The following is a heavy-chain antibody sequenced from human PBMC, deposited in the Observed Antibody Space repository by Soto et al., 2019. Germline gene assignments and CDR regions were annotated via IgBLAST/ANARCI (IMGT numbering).Heavy chain of an antibody. V-gene: IGHV3-53*02. CDR2: IYSSGST. CDR1: GFTVSSNY. CDR3: ARGAGRGSYCLDY. D-gene: IGHD1-26*01. Sequence: EVQLVETGGGLIQPGGSLRLSCAASGFTVSSNYMSWVRQAPGKGLEWVSIIYSSGSTYYADSVKGRFTNSRDNSKNTLYLQMNSRRAEDTAVYYCARGAGRGSYCLDYWGQVTLVTVSS. J-gene: IGHJ4*02.